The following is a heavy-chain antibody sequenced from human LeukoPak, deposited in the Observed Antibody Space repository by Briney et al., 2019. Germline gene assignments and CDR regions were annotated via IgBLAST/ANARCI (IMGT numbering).Heavy chain of an antibody. V-gene: IGHV4-4*07. CDR1: GGSISSYY. J-gene: IGHJ4*02. D-gene: IGHD3-22*01. CDR2: IYTSGST. CDR3: ARDRVGGSSGYYGVDY. Sequence: SETLSLTCTVSGGSISSYYWSWIRQPAGKGLEWIGRIYTSGSTNYNPSLKSRVTMSVDASKNQFSLKLSSVTAADTAVYYCARDRVGGSSGYYGVDYWGQGTLVTVSS.